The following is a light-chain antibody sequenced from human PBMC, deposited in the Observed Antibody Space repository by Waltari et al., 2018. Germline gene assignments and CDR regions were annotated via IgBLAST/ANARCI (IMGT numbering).Light chain of an antibody. CDR2: DAS. CDR1: QSVSSY. V-gene: IGKV3-11*01. Sequence: EIVLTQYPATLSLSPGERATLSCRASQSVSSYLAWYPQKPGQAPRLLIYDASNRATGIPARFRGSVSGTDFTLTISSLEPEDFAVYDCQQRSNWPLTFGGGTKVEIK. J-gene: IGKJ4*01. CDR3: QQRSNWPLT.